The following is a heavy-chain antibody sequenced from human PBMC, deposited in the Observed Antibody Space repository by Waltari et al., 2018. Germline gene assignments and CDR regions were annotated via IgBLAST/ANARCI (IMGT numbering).Heavy chain of an antibody. V-gene: IGHV3-7*03. CDR1: GFTFSSYW. CDR2: IKQDGSEK. Sequence: EVQLVESGGDLVQPGGSLRLSCAASGFTFSSYWMSWVRQAPGKGRGWVANIKQDGSEKYYVDSVKGRFTISRDNAKNSLYLQMNSLRAEDTAVYYCARGSLQNRIMDVWGQGTTVTVSS. J-gene: IGHJ6*02. CDR3: ARGSLQNRIMDV.